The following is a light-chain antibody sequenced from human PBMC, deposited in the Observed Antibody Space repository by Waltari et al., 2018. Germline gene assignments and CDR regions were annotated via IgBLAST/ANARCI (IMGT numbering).Light chain of an antibody. J-gene: IGLJ1*01. CDR3: SSYTSSSTYV. Sequence: QSAPTQPASVSGSPGQSITISCTGTSSDVGPYNYVSWYRQHPGKAPKLMMYDVSKRPSGVSNRFSGSKSGNTASLTISGLQAEDEADYYCSSYTSSSTYVFGTGTKVTVL. CDR1: SSDVGPYNY. CDR2: DVS. V-gene: IGLV2-14*01.